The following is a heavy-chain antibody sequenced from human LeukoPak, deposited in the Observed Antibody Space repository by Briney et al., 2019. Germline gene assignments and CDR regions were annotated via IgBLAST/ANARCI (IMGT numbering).Heavy chain of an antibody. J-gene: IGHJ3*02. CDR3: ARCKRVSEYQLLYRCNAFDI. CDR1: GGTFSSYA. D-gene: IGHD2-2*02. V-gene: IGHV1-69*04. Sequence: ASVKVSCKASGGTFSSYAISWVRQAPGQGLGWMGRIIPILGIANYAQKFQGRVTITADKSTSTAYMELSSLRSEDTAVYYCARCKRVSEYQLLYRCNAFDIWGQGTMVTVSS. CDR2: IIPILGIA.